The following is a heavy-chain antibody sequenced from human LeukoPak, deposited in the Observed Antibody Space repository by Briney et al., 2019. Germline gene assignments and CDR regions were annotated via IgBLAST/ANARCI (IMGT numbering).Heavy chain of an antibody. Sequence: GGSLRLSCAASGFSFSGYAMHWVRQAPGKGLEWVAVISSDTSHTFYADSVKGRFTISRDNAKNSLYLQMNSLRAEDTAVYYCAREGGSPWDYYYYGMDVWGQGTTVTVSS. CDR1: GFSFSGYA. V-gene: IGHV3-30-3*01. D-gene: IGHD1-26*01. CDR3: AREGGSPWDYYYYGMDV. CDR2: ISSDTSHT. J-gene: IGHJ6*02.